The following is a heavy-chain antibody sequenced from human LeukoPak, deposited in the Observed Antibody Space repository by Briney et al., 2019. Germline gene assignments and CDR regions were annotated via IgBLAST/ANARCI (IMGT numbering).Heavy chain of an antibody. CDR2: INWNGGST. CDR1: GFTFDDYG. Sequence: GGSLTLSCAAYGFTFDDYGMSWVRQPPGKGLEWVSGINWNGGSTGYADSVKGRSTISRDNAKNSLYLQMNSLRAEDTALYYCAGAGPRTSKYSYGFYRPYYFDYWGQGTLVTVSS. V-gene: IGHV3-20*04. J-gene: IGHJ4*02. CDR3: AGAGPRTSKYSYGFYRPYYFDY. D-gene: IGHD5-18*01.